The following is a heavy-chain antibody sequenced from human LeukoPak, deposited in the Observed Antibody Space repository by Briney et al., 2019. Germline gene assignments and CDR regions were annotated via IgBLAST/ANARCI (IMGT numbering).Heavy chain of an antibody. J-gene: IGHJ5*02. CDR1: GGSISSYY. D-gene: IGHD2-2*01. Sequence: SETLSLTCTVSGGSISSYYWSWVRQPPGKGLEWIGYIYYSGSTNYNPSLKRRVSISVDASKNQFSLKLSSVTAVDTAVYYCARDEPPAVPAATWFDPCGQGHLVTVSS. V-gene: IGHV4-59*01. CDR2: IYYSGST. CDR3: ARDEPPAVPAATWFDP.